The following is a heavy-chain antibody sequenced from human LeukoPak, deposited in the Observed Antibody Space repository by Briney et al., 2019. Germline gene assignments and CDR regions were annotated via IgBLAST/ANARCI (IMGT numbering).Heavy chain of an antibody. Sequence: PSETLSLTCTVSGGSISSSSYYWGWIRQPPGKGLEWIGSIYYSGSTYYNPSLKSRVTISVDKSKNQFSLKLSSVTAADTAVYYCASKPGIAAGVWYWGQGTLVTVSS. CDR2: IYYSGST. J-gene: IGHJ4*02. V-gene: IGHV4-39*07. CDR1: GGSISSSSYY. D-gene: IGHD6-13*01. CDR3: ASKPGIAAGVWY.